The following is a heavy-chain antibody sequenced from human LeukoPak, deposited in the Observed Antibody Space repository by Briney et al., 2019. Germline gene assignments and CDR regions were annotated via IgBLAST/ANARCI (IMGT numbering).Heavy chain of an antibody. V-gene: IGHV3-7*04. D-gene: IGHD3-22*01. CDR3: ARGVNYYDSSGYYY. J-gene: IGHJ4*02. Sequence: PGGSLRLSCGASGFTFSSYFMTWVRQAPGKGLEWVANIKQDGSEKYYVDSVKGRFTISRDNAKNSLYLQMNSLRAEDTAVYYCARGVNYYDSSGYYYWGQGTLVTVSS. CDR1: GFTFSSYF. CDR2: IKQDGSEK.